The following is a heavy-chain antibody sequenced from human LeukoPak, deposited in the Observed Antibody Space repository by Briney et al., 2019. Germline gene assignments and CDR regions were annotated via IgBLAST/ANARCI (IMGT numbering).Heavy chain of an antibody. V-gene: IGHV5-51*01. CDR2: IYPVDSDT. J-gene: IGHJ4*02. Sequence: GGSLEISLKGSGSRFTSYWIGWVRQLPGKGREWVGIIYPVDSDTRYSPSFQGQVTISADKSISTAYLQWSSLKASDTAMYYCARQDTIFGVVPYFDYWGQGTLVTVSS. CDR3: ARQDTIFGVVPYFDY. D-gene: IGHD3-3*01. CDR1: GSRFTSYW.